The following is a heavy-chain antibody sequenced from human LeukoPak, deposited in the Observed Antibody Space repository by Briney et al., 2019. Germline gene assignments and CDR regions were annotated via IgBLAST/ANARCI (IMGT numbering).Heavy chain of an antibody. CDR3: ARGYCSGGSCYSYYYYNYMDV. Sequence: SETLSLTCTVSGDSISTSNSYWGWIRQPPGKGLEWIGSIHYSGSTNYNPSLKSRVTISVDTSKNQFSLKLSSVTAADTAVYYCARGYCSGGSCYSYYYYNYMDVWGKGTTVTVSS. J-gene: IGHJ6*03. CDR1: GDSISTSNSY. D-gene: IGHD2-15*01. V-gene: IGHV4-39*07. CDR2: IHYSGST.